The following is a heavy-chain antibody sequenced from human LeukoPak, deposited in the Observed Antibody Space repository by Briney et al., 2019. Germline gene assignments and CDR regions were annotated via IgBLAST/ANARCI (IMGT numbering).Heavy chain of an antibody. J-gene: IGHJ6*02. CDR2: ISWNSGSI. Sequence: GGSLRLSCAASGFTFDDYAMHWVRQAPGKGLEWVSGISWNSGSIGYADSVKGRFTISRDNAKNSLYLQMNSLRAEDTALYYCAKDSQEDYYYGMDVWGQGTTVTVSS. V-gene: IGHV3-9*01. CDR3: AKDSQEDYYYGMDV. CDR1: GFTFDDYA.